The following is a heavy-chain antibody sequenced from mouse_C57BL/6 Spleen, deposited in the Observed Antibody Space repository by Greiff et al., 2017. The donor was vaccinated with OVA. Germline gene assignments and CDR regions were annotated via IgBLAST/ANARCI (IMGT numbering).Heavy chain of an antibody. J-gene: IGHJ3*01. Sequence: QVQLQQPGAELVKPGASVKMSCKASGYTFTSYWITWVKQRPGQGLEWIGDIYPGSGSTNYNEKFKGKATLTVDTSSSTAYMQLSSLTSEDSAVYYCARGAYYSNDEGFAYWGQGTLVTVSA. D-gene: IGHD2-5*01. V-gene: IGHV1-55*01. CDR3: ARGAYYSNDEGFAY. CDR2: IYPGSGST. CDR1: GYTFTSYW.